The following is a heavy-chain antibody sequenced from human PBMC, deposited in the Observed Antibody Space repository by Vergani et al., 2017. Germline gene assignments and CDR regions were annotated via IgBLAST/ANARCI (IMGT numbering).Heavy chain of an antibody. V-gene: IGHV3-23*01. D-gene: IGHD6-13*01. CDR2: ISGSGGST. CDR3: AKDESSSWYSSFDY. CDR1: GFTFSSYA. J-gene: IGHJ4*02. Sequence: EVQLLESGGGLVQPGGSLRLSCAASGFTFSSYAMSWVRQAPGKGLEWVSAISGSGGSTYYADSVKGRFTISRDNSKNTLYLKMNSLRAEDTAVYYCAKDESSSWYSSFDYWGQGLLVTVSA.